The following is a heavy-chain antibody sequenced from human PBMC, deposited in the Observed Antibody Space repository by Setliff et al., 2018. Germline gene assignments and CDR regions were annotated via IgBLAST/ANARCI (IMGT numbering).Heavy chain of an antibody. J-gene: IGHJ3*02. CDR3: ARDIYFYGGYATGLGAFDI. CDR1: GVSISSYY. CDR2: IQKSGSA. Sequence: SETLSLTCNVSGVSISSYYWSWIRQPPGKGLECIGYIQKSGSANYNPSLMSRVTISVDTSRNQFSLKLRSVTAADTAVYYCARDIYFYGGYATGLGAFDIWGQGTLVTVSS. V-gene: IGHV4-59*01. D-gene: IGHD5-12*01.